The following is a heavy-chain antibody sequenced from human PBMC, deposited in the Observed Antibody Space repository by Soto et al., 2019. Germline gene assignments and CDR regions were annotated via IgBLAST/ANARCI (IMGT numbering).Heavy chain of an antibody. Sequence: PGGSLRLSCAASGFTFSSYAMGWVRQAPGKGLEWVSAISGSGGSTYYADSVKGRFTISRDNSKNTLYLQMNSLRAEDTAVYYCAKDGNPIPYLTGYYRLGWFDPWGQGTLVTVSS. V-gene: IGHV3-23*01. CDR3: AKDGNPIPYLTGYYRLGWFDP. CDR2: ISGSGGST. J-gene: IGHJ5*02. CDR1: GFTFSSYA. D-gene: IGHD3-9*01.